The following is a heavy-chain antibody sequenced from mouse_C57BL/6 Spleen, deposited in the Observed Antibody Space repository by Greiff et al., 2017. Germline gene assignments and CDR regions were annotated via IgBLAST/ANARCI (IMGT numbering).Heavy chain of an antibody. CDR3: ARQDGGDY. J-gene: IGHJ4*01. V-gene: IGHV5-9*01. D-gene: IGHD2-3*01. Sequence: EVQLVESGGGLVKPGGSLKLSCAASGFTFSSYTMSWVRQTPEKRLEWVATISGGGGNTYYPDSVKGRFTISRDNAKNTLYLQMSSLRSEDTALYYCARQDGGDYWGQGTSVTVSS. CDR1: GFTFSSYT. CDR2: ISGGGGNT.